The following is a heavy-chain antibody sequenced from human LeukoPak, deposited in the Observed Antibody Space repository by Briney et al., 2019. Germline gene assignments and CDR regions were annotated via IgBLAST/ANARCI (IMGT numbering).Heavy chain of an antibody. V-gene: IGHV3-48*03. CDR2: ISGSGSTI. Sequence: GGSLRLSCAASGFSFSSYEMSWVRQAPGKGLEWVSYISGSGSTIYYAECVKGRFTIARDNANNSLYLQMNSLRAEDTAVYYCASLGSVLGYCSGGSCLVDYWGQGALVTVSS. CDR1: GFSFSSYE. CDR3: ASLGSVLGYCSGGSCLVDY. D-gene: IGHD2-15*01. J-gene: IGHJ4*02.